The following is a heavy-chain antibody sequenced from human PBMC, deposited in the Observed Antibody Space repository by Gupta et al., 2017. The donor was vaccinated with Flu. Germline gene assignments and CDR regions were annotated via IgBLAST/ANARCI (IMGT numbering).Heavy chain of an antibody. J-gene: IGHJ4*02. V-gene: IGHV4-31*02. CDR3: ARTYYYDNSTYYRSEFDF. Sequence: CSWIRQHPGKGLEWIGHIYYSGSTYYNPSLKSRITISIDTSKNQFSLKLNSVTAADTAIYYCARTYYYDNSTYYRSEFDFWGQGTLVTVSS. CDR2: IYYSGST. D-gene: IGHD3-22*01.